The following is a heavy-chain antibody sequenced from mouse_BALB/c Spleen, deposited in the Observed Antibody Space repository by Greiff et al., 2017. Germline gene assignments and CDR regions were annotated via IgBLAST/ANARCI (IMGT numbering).Heavy chain of an antibody. D-gene: IGHD2-2*01. V-gene: IGHV1-14*01. CDR1: GYTFTSYV. CDR3: ARGIYYGYDYYFDY. J-gene: IGHJ2*01. Sequence: VQLKQSGPELVKPGASVKMSCKASGYTFTSYVMHWVKQKPGQGLEWIGYINPYNDGTKYNEKFKGKATLTSDKSSSTAYMELSSLTSEDSAVYYCARGIYYGYDYYFDYWGQGTTLTVSS. CDR2: INPYNDGT.